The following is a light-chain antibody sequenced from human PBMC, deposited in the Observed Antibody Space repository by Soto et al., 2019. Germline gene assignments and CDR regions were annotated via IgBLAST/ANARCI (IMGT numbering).Light chain of an antibody. Sequence: IVLTHAPCTLSLSPLARATLSFMASQSVSTSSLAWYQQKGGQAPRLLIHGASSRATGIPDRFSGSGSGTDFTLTISRLEPEDFAVYYCQQYGSSGTFGQGTKV. CDR1: QSVSTSS. J-gene: IGKJ1*01. V-gene: IGKV3-20*01. CDR2: GAS. CDR3: QQYGSSGT.